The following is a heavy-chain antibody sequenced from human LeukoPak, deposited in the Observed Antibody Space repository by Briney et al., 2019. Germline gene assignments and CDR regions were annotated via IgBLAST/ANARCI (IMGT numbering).Heavy chain of an antibody. CDR1: GYTFTGYY. D-gene: IGHD3-16*01. Sequence: ASVKVSCKASGYTFTGYYMHWVRQAPGQGLEWMGWINPNSGGTNYAQKFQGRVTMTRDTSISTAGMELSRLRSDDTAVYYCARRVWGGNYDLDYWGQGTLVTVSS. J-gene: IGHJ4*02. CDR2: INPNSGGT. CDR3: ARRVWGGNYDLDY. V-gene: IGHV1-2*02.